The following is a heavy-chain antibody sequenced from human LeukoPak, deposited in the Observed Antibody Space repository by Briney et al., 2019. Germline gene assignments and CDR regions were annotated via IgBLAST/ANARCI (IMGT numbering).Heavy chain of an antibody. V-gene: IGHV3-7*01. J-gene: IGHJ4*02. CDR2: IRHDGNAK. CDR3: ATSHDSAGND. D-gene: IGHD2-15*01. Sequence: GGSLRLSCAASGFAFSDYWMSWVRQAPGKGLEWVANIRHDGNAKNYVPSVRGRFTISRDNAKNSLYLQMNSLTVEDTAVYYCATSHDSAGNDWGQGTLVTVSS. CDR1: GFAFSDYW.